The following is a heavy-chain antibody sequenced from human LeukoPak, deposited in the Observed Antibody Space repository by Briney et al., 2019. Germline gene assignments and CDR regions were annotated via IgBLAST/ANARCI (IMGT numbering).Heavy chain of an antibody. D-gene: IGHD3-16*02. J-gene: IGHJ6*03. CDR3: AKDSIVYYYYYMDV. V-gene: IGHV3-30*18. CDR1: GFTFSSYG. Sequence: GGSLRLSCAASGFTFSSYGMHWVRQTPNKGLEWVAVISYDGSNKYYADSVKGRFTISRDKSKNTLYLQMNSLRPEDTAVYYCAKDSIVYYYYYMDVWGKGTTVTVSS. CDR2: ISYDGSNK.